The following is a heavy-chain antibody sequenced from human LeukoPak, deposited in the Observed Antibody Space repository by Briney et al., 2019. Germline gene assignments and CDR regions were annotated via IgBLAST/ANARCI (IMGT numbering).Heavy chain of an antibody. CDR3: AGLVGRYSSGLYYYYFDY. J-gene: IGHJ4*02. Sequence: SETLSLTCTVSGDSINSLDLWSWVRQPPGKGLEWIGEMYLSGTTHFNPSVKSRVTISIDKSKNQFFLNLSSVTAADTAVYYCAGLVGRYSSGLYYYYFDYWGQGTLVTVSS. V-gene: IGHV4-4*02. CDR2: MYLSGTT. D-gene: IGHD3-22*01. CDR1: GDSINSLDL.